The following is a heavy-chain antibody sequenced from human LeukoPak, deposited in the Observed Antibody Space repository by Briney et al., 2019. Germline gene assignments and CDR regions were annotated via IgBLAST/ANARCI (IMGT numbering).Heavy chain of an antibody. CDR3: ARGSYGDYVDY. J-gene: IGHJ4*02. D-gene: IGHD4-17*01. CDR1: GGSISSSSYY. V-gene: IGHV4-39*07. CDR2: IYYSGST. Sequence: SETLSLTCTVSGGSISSSSYYWGWIRQPPGEGLEWIGSIYYSGSTYYNPSLKSRVTISVDTSKNQFSLKLSSVTAADTAVYYCARGSYGDYVDYWGQGTLVTVSS.